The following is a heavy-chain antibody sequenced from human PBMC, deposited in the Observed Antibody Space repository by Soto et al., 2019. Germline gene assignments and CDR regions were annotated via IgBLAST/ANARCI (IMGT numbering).Heavy chain of an antibody. V-gene: IGHV3-30-3*01. CDR2: ILYDGTNK. D-gene: IGHD3-22*01. J-gene: IGHJ4*02. CDR3: AKDGAYYDSSGYRSRQAYYFDY. Sequence: PGGSLRLSCAASGFTFRSYAMHWVRQAPGKGLEWVAVILYDGTNKYYADSVKGRFTISRDNSKNTLYMQMNSLRAEDTAVYYCAKDGAYYDSSGYRSRQAYYFDYWGQGTLVTVSS. CDR1: GFTFRSYA.